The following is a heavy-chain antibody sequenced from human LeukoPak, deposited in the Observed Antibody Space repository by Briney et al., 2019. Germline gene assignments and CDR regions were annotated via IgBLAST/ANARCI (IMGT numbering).Heavy chain of an antibody. D-gene: IGHD3-16*01. V-gene: IGHV4-39*01. Sequence: SETLSLTCTVSGGSIGSRDFYWGWIRQPPGKGLEWIGGIYYSGSTYYNPSLKSRVTISVDTSKNQFPLKLRSVTAADTAVYYCARQGLWRYASYWGQGSLVTVSS. CDR2: IYYSGST. CDR1: GGSIGSRDFY. J-gene: IGHJ4*02. CDR3: ARQGLWRYASY.